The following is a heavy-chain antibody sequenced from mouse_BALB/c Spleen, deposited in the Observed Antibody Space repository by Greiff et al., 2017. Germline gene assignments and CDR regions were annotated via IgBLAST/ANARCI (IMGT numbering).Heavy chain of an antibody. CDR3: AREDSRYAMDY. CDR2: ISNLAYSI. Sequence: EVKLVESGGGLVQPGGSRKLSCAASGFTFSDYGMAWVRQGPGKGPEWVAFISNLAYSIYYADTVTGRFTISRENAKNTLYLEMSSLRSEDTAMYYCAREDSRYAMDYWGQGTSVTVSS. J-gene: IGHJ4*01. V-gene: IGHV5-15*02. D-gene: IGHD6-1*01. CDR1: GFTFSDYG.